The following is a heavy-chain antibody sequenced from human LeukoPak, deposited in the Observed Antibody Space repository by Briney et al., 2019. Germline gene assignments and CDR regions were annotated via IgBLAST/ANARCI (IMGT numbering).Heavy chain of an antibody. CDR1: GFTVSSNY. D-gene: IGHD3-10*01. V-gene: IGHV3-53*01. Sequence: GGSLRLSCAASGFTVSSNYMNWVRQAPGKGLEWASVIYSSGNTFYADSVKGRFTISRDNSKSTLYLQMNSLRVEDTAVYFCARTLTMARVDIWGQGTMVTVSS. CDR3: ARTLTMARVDI. CDR2: IYSSGNT. J-gene: IGHJ3*02.